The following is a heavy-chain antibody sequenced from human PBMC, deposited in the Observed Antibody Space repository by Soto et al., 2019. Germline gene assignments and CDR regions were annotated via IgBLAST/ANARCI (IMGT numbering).Heavy chain of an antibody. CDR1: GDSISRKY. Sequence: QVQLQESGPGLVKPSETLSLTCSVSGDSISRKYWSWLRQPAGGGLEWIGRIYTTGATNYNFSLKSRASMSVNTSKNQFSLSLTSVTAADTAVYFCAMTVIAPSPYLDHWGQGLLVTVSS. V-gene: IGHV4-4*07. CDR3: AMTVIAPSPYLDH. CDR2: IYTTGAT. D-gene: IGHD4-17*01. J-gene: IGHJ4*02.